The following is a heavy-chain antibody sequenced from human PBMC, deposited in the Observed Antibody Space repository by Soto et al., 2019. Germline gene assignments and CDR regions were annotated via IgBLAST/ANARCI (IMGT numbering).Heavy chain of an antibody. CDR3: AKDQDIYYDSILFDY. V-gene: IGHV3-23*01. D-gene: IGHD3-22*01. CDR2: ISGSGGST. Sequence: GGSLRLSCAASGFTFSSYAMSWVRQAPGKGLEWVSAISGSGGSTYYADSVKGRFTISRDNSKNTLYLQMNSLRAEDTAVYYCAKDQDIYYDSILFDYWGQGTLVTVSS. J-gene: IGHJ4*02. CDR1: GFTFSSYA.